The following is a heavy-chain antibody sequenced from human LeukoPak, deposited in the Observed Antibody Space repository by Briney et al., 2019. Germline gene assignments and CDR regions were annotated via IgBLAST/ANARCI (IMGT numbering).Heavy chain of an antibody. Sequence: GASVKVSCKASGGTFSSYAISWVRQAPGQGLEWMGGIIPIFGTANYAQKFQGRVTITTDESTSTAYMELSSLRSEDTAVYYCARDRTLYGFGESCFDYWGQGTLVTVSS. D-gene: IGHD3-10*01. CDR1: GGTFSSYA. V-gene: IGHV1-69*05. CDR3: ARDRTLYGFGESCFDY. CDR2: IIPIFGTA. J-gene: IGHJ4*02.